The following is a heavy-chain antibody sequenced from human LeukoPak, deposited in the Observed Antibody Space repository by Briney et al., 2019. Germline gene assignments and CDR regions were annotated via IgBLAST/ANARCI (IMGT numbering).Heavy chain of an antibody. V-gene: IGHV3-30*18. CDR2: ISHDGSNK. CDR3: AKDRKWSYYGFDY. Sequence: QSGGSLRLSCAASKFTFSDYAMHWVRQAPGKGLEWVALISHDGSNKYHADPAKGRFTISRDNSKNTLYLEMNSLRVEDTAVYYCAKDRKWSYYGFDYRGQGTLVTVSS. D-gene: IGHD3-10*01. J-gene: IGHJ4*02. CDR1: KFTFSDYA.